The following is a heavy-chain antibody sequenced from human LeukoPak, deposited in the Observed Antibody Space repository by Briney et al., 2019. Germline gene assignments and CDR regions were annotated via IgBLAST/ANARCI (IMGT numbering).Heavy chain of an antibody. V-gene: IGHV1-2*02. CDR1: GYTFTGYY. CDR2: INPNSGGT. D-gene: IGHD2-2*01. Sequence: GAPVKVSCKASGYTFTGYYMHWVRQAPGQGLEWMGWINPNSGGTNYAQKFQGRVTMTRDTSISTAYMELSRLRSDDTAVYYCARMSPAAPTHAFDIWGQGTMVTVSS. CDR3: ARMSPAAPTHAFDI. J-gene: IGHJ3*02.